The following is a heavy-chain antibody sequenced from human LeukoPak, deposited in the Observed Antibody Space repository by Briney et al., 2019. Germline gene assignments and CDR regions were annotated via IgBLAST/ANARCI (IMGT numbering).Heavy chain of an antibody. V-gene: IGHV1-2*02. CDR2: INPDSGGT. CDR1: GYTFTGYY. D-gene: IGHD5-18*01. CDR3: ARPPSYGRAFDY. J-gene: IGHJ4*02. Sequence: ASVKVSCKASGYTFTGYYMHWVRQAPGQGLEWMGWINPDSGGTNYAQKFQGRVTMTRDTSISTAYMELSRLRSDDTAVYYCARPPSYGRAFDYWGQGTLVTVSS.